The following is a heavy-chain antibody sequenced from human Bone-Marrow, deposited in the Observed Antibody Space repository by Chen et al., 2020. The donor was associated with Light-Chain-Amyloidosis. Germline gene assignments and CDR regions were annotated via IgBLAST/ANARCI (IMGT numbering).Heavy chain of an antibody. D-gene: IGHD6-6*01. CDR1: GFTFSNYG. J-gene: IGHJ4*02. CDR3: ARVSFERGGPARPPGDS. Sequence: QVQLVESGGGVVQPGRSLRLPCAASGFTFSNYGLHWVRQTPGKGLEWVAVLSYDGNSKYYAASVKGRFTISRDSSKNTLYLQMNSLRAEDTAVYYCARVSFERGGPARPPGDSWGQGTLVTVSS. CDR2: LSYDGNSK. V-gene: IGHV3-30-3*01.